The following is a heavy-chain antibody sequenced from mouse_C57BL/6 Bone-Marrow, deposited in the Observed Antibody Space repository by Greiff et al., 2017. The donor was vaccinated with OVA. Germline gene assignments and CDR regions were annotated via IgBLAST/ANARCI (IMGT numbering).Heavy chain of an antibody. V-gene: IGHV5-4*03. CDR3: AKGGGGSGSFAY. CDR2: ISDGGSYP. CDR1: GFTFSSYA. Sequence: EVKVVESGGGLVKPGGSLKLSCAASGFTFSSYAMSWVRQTPEKRLEWVATISDGGSYPYYPDNVKGRFTISRDNTKNNLYLQMSHLKSEDTAMYYSAKGGGGSGSFAYWGQGTRVTVSA. D-gene: IGHD3-2*02. J-gene: IGHJ3*01.